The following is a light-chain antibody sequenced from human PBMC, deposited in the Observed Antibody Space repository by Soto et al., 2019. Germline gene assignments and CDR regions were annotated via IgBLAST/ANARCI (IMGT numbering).Light chain of an antibody. CDR2: AAS. J-gene: IGKJ1*01. Sequence: AIRMTQSPSSFSASTGDRVTITCRASQGISSYLAWYQQKPGKAPKLLIYAASTLQSGVPSRFSGSGSGTDFTLTISCLQSEDFATYYCQQYNRYPQTFGQGSKVDIK. V-gene: IGKV1-8*01. CDR3: QQYNRYPQT. CDR1: QGISSY.